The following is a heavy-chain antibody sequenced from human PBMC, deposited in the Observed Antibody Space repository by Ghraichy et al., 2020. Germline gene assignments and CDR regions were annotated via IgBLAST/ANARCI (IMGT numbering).Heavy chain of an antibody. CDR1: GYTLTELF. Sequence: ASVKVSCKVSGYTLTELFMHWVRQAPGKGLEWMGGFDPEDGETIYAQKFQGRVTMTEDTSTDTAYMELSSLRSEDTAVYYCATDPKGDRGYSYNWGQGTLVTVSS. D-gene: IGHD5-18*01. CDR2: FDPEDGET. CDR3: ATDPKGDRGYSYN. J-gene: IGHJ4*02. V-gene: IGHV1-24*01.